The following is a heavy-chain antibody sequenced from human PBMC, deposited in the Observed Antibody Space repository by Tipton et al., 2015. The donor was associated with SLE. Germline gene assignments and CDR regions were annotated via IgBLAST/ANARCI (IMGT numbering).Heavy chain of an antibody. Sequence: SLTCAVYGGSFSGYYWSWIRQPPGKGLEWIGEINHSGSTNYNPSLKSRVTISVDTSKNQFSLKLSSVTAADTAVYYCARSPSSSSWYVWFDYWGQGTLVTVSS. CDR3: ARSPSSSSWYVWFDY. CDR2: INHSGST. CDR1: GGSFSGYY. J-gene: IGHJ4*02. D-gene: IGHD6-13*01. V-gene: IGHV4-34*01.